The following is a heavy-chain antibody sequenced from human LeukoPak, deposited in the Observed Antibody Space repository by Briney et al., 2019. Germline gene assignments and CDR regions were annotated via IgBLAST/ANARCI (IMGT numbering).Heavy chain of an antibody. V-gene: IGHV3-23*01. D-gene: IGHD5-24*01. Sequence: GGSLRLSCAASGFTFSSYAMSWVRQAPGKGLEWVSAISGSGGSTYYADSVKGRFTISRDNSKNTLYLQMNSLRAEDTAVYYCARGKGMATIRGYFDYWGQGTLVTVSS. CDR2: ISGSGGST. CDR3: ARGKGMATIRGYFDY. CDR1: GFTFSSYA. J-gene: IGHJ4*02.